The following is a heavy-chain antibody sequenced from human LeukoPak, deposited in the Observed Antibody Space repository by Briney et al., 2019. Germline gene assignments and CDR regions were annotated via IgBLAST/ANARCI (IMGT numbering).Heavy chain of an antibody. D-gene: IGHD3-22*01. J-gene: IGHJ3*02. CDR1: GYTFTGYF. V-gene: IGHV1-2*02. CDR2: LNPDSGAT. CDR3: ARDSNKDSSDSGAFDI. Sequence: AASVRVSCKAPGYTFTGYFMHWVRQAPGQGLEWMGWLNPDSGATSYAQRFQGRVTMTRDTSTSTVYMELSSLRSEDTAVYYCARDSNKDSSDSGAFDIWGQGTMVTVSS.